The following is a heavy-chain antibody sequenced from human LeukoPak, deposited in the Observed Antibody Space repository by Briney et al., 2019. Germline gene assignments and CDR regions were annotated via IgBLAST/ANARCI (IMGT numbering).Heavy chain of an antibody. Sequence: SGRSLRLSCAASGFTFSSYAMHWVRQAPGKGLEWVAVISYDGSNKYYADSVKGRFTISRDNSKNTLYLQMNSLRAEDTAVYYCARSSSGWYAVDYWGQGTLVTVSS. D-gene: IGHD6-19*01. J-gene: IGHJ4*02. CDR2: ISYDGSNK. CDR1: GFTFSSYA. CDR3: ARSSSGWYAVDY. V-gene: IGHV3-30*04.